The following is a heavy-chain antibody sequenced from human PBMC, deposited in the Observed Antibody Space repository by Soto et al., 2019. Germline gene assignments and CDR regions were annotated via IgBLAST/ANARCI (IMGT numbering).Heavy chain of an antibody. CDR1: GYTFTSYD. J-gene: IGHJ6*03. CDR2: MTPNSGNT. CDR3: ARGASDSMVRGVTSYYYYMDV. V-gene: IGHV1-8*01. D-gene: IGHD3-10*01. Sequence: SEKVSCKASGYTFTSYDINWVRHATGQGLEWMGWMTPNSGNTGYAQQFQGRVTMTRNTSISTAYMGLSSLRSEDSAVYYCARGASDSMVRGVTSYYYYMDVWGKGNTVIVSS.